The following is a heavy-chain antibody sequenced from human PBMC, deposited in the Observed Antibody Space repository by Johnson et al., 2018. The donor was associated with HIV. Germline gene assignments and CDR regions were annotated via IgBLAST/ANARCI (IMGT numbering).Heavy chain of an antibody. V-gene: IGHV3-30*04. CDR3: TTDLPYCTGGDCYNAFDL. CDR1: GFTFSSYA. Sequence: QVQLVESGGGVVQPGGSLRLSCAASGFTFSSYAMHWVRQAPGKGLEWVAVISYDGSDKYYADSVQGRFTISRDNSKNTLYLQMNSLKTEDTAVYYCTTDLPYCTGGDCYNAFDLWGQGTMVTVSS. D-gene: IGHD2-8*02. J-gene: IGHJ3*01. CDR2: ISYDGSDK.